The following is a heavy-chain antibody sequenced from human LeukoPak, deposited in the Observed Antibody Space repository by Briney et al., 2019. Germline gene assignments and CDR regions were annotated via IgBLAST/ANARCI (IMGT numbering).Heavy chain of an antibody. Sequence: GGSLRLSCAASGFTFSSYKMNWVRQAPGKGLEWVSYISSSGSTIYYADSVKGRFTIARDNAKNSVYLEMNSLRADDTAVYYCARSARLMKGVVEVTALDDWGQGTLVTVSS. CDR2: ISSSGSTI. J-gene: IGHJ4*02. D-gene: IGHD3-3*01. V-gene: IGHV3-48*03. CDR1: GFTFSSYK. CDR3: ARSARLMKGVVEVTALDD.